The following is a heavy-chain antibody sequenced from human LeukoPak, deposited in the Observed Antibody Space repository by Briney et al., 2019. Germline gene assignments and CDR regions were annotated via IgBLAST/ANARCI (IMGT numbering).Heavy chain of an antibody. CDR1: GGSISSGGYS. CDR2: IYHSGST. CDR3: ARGPGGVVVPAAQVFYYYYGMDV. J-gene: IGHJ6*02. V-gene: IGHV4-30-2*01. Sequence: PSETLSLTCAVSGGSISSGGYSWSWIRQPPGKGLEWIGYIYHSGSTYYNPSLKSRVTISVDRSKNQFSLKLSSVTAADTAVYYCARGPGGVVVPAAQVFYYYYGMDVWGQGTTVTVSS. D-gene: IGHD2-2*01.